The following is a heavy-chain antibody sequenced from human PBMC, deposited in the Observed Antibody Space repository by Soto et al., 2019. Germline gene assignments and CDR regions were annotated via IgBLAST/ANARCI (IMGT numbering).Heavy chain of an antibody. CDR1: GGSITSSFY. Sequence: QLQLQESGPGLVKPSETLSLSCTVSGGSITSSFYWGWIRQPPGKGREWIGSIHGTGNTYYNPPLRGRVTRSADTSKNPFSPNLISVTAADTAVYYCRSSSRYSEDAWGQGATVTVSS. CDR2: IHGTGNT. CDR3: RSSSRYSEDA. V-gene: IGHV4-39*01. D-gene: IGHD6-13*01. J-gene: IGHJ6*02.